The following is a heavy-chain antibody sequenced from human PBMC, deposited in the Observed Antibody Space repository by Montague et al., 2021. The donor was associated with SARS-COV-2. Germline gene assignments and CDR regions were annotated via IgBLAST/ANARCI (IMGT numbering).Heavy chain of an antibody. CDR3: ARGVVAAPPDFDY. CDR2: IYASGGT. D-gene: IGHD2-15*01. Sequence: SETRSLTCSVSGEPISGFFWNWIRQPAGKGLEWIGRIYASGGTDYNPSLESRVTMSVDTSKNQFSLKVNSVTAADTAMYYCARGVVAAPPDFDYWGRGTLVTVSS. V-gene: IGHV4-4*07. J-gene: IGHJ4*02. CDR1: GEPISGFF.